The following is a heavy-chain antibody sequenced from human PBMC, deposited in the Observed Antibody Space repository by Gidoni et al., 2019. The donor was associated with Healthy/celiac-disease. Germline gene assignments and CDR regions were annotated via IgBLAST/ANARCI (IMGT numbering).Heavy chain of an antibody. J-gene: IGHJ4*02. Sequence: QVQLVQSGAEVKKPGASVKVSCKVSGYTLTDLSMHWVRQAPGKGLEWMGGFDPEDGETIYAQKFQGRVTMTEDTSTDTADMELSSLRSEDTAVYYCATDDCSSTSCEPYFDYWGQGTLVTVSS. V-gene: IGHV1-24*01. CDR3: ATDDCSSTSCEPYFDY. CDR2: FDPEDGET. D-gene: IGHD2-2*01. CDR1: GYTLTDLS.